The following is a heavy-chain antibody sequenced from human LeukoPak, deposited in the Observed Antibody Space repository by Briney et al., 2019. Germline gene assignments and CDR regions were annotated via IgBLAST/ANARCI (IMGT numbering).Heavy chain of an antibody. D-gene: IGHD4-17*01. CDR2: IYGSEST. Sequence: SETLSLTCTVSGGSISSYYWSWIRQAAGKGLEWIGRIYGSESTNYNPSLKSRVTMSVDTSKNQFSLKLSSVTAADTAVYYCARTGSTVTMLYPFDHWGQGTLVTVSS. CDR1: GGSISSYY. V-gene: IGHV4-4*07. CDR3: ARTGSTVTMLYPFDH. J-gene: IGHJ4*02.